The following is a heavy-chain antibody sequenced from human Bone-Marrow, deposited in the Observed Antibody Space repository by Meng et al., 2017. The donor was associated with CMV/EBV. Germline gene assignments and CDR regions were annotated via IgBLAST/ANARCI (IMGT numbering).Heavy chain of an antibody. Sequence: GSLRLSCAASGFTFSSYSMNWVRQAPGKGLEWVSSISSSSSYIYYADSVKGRFTISRDNAKNSLYLQMNSLRAEDTAVYYCARETLAYCGGDCYSLDYWGQGTLVTVSS. CDR2: ISSSSSYI. CDR3: ARETLAYCGGDCYSLDY. V-gene: IGHV3-21*01. D-gene: IGHD2-21*01. J-gene: IGHJ4*02. CDR1: GFTFSSYS.